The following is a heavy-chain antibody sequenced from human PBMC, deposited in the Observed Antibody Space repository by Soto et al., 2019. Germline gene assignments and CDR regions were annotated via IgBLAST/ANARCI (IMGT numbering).Heavy chain of an antibody. Sequence: SETLSLTCTVSGGSISSYYWSWIRQPPGKGLEWIGYIYYSGSTNYNPSLKGRVTISVDTSKNQFSLKLSSVTAADTAVYYCARDRLGYFDYWGQGTLVTVSS. D-gene: IGHD6-19*01. CDR3: ARDRLGYFDY. CDR1: GGSISSYY. J-gene: IGHJ4*02. V-gene: IGHV4-59*01. CDR2: IYYSGST.